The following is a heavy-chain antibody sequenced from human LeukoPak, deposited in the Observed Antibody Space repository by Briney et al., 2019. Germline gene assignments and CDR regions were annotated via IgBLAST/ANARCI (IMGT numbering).Heavy chain of an antibody. V-gene: IGHV4-39*01. Sequence: PSETLSLTCTVSGGSISSSNYYWGWIRQPPGKGLEWIGNFYYSGTTYYNPSLKSRVTISVDTSKNQLSLNLSSVTATDTAVYYCARGFHSYDAFDIWGQGTMVTVSS. CDR3: ARGFHSYDAFDI. J-gene: IGHJ3*02. D-gene: IGHD5-18*01. CDR1: GGSISSSNYY. CDR2: FYYSGTT.